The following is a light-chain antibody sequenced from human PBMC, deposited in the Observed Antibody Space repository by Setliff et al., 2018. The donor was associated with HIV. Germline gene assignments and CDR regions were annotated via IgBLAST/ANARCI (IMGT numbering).Light chain of an antibody. J-gene: IGLJ3*02. Sequence: QSVLTQPASVSGSPGQSITISCSGTSSDIAAYNLVSWYQQHPGKAPKLMISDVSSRPSGVSNRFSGPKSGSTASLTISGLQPEDEADYYCSSFTISTTWVFGGGT. V-gene: IGLV2-14*03. CDR3: SSFTISTTWV. CDR2: DVS. CDR1: SSDIAAYNL.